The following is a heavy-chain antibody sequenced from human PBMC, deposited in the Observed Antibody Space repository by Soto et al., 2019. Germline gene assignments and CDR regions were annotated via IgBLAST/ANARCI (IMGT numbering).Heavy chain of an antibody. CDR1: GYTFTSYA. V-gene: IGHV1-3*05. CDR2: INAGNGNT. J-gene: IGHJ4*02. Sequence: QVQLVQSGAEEKKPGASVKVSCKASGYTFTSYAMHWLRKAPGQRLEWMGLINAGNGNTKYSQKFQGRVTITGDTSASTAYMELSSLRSEDTAVYYCARSIVVVTALDYWGQGTLVTVSS. CDR3: ARSIVVVTALDY. D-gene: IGHD2-21*02.